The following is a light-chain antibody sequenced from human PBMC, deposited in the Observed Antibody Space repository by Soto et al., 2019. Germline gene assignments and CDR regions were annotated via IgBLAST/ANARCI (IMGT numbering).Light chain of an antibody. J-gene: IGKJ5*01. CDR3: QLRYRTLSLT. Sequence: DIQMTQSPSSLSASVGDRVTITCRASESINRHLNWYQQKPGKAPKLLIYAASSLQNGVPSRFSGSGSGTDFTRTISNLQPDDFATYYCQLRYRTLSLTFGQGTRLEIK. V-gene: IGKV1-39*01. CDR1: ESINRH. CDR2: AAS.